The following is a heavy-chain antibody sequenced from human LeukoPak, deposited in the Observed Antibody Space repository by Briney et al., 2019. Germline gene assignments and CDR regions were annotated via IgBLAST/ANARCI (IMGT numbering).Heavy chain of an antibody. Sequence: GASVKVSCKASGYTFTSYGISWVRQAPGQGLEWMGWISAYNGNTNYAQKLQGRVTMTTDTSTSTAYMELSSLRSEDTAVYYCARGYGGDRLKEQLALFDYWGQGTLVTVSS. CDR1: GYTFTSYG. CDR3: ARGYGGDRLKEQLALFDY. CDR2: ISAYNGNT. J-gene: IGHJ4*02. D-gene: IGHD6-13*01. V-gene: IGHV1-18*01.